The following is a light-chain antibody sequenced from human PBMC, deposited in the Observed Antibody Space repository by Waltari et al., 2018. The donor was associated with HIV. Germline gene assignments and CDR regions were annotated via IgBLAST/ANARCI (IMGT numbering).Light chain of an antibody. CDR3: QQYNTYPRT. V-gene: IGKV1-5*03. CDR2: KAS. CDR1: QNINKY. J-gene: IGKJ1*01. Sequence: DIQMTQSPSTLSASVGDRVPLTCRASQNINKYLAWYQQKPGKAPNLLIYKASSLESGVPSRFSGSGSGTDFTLTISSLQPDDFATYYCQQYNTYPRTFGQGTKVEIK.